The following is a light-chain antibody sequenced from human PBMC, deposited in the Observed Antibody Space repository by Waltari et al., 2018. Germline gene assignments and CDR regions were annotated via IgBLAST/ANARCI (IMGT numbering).Light chain of an antibody. CDR3: QQYNSYSGT. V-gene: IGKV1-5*03. CDR1: QSVSSW. J-gene: IGKJ1*01. CDR2: KAS. Sequence: GDRVTMTCRASQSVSSWLAWYQHKPGKAPNLLIYKASSLESGVPSRFSGSGSGTEFTLTISTLQPDDFATYYCQQYNSYSGTFGQGTKVEIK.